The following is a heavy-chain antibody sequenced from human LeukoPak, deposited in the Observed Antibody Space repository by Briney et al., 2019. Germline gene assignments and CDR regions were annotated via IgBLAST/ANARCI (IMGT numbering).Heavy chain of an antibody. V-gene: IGHV3-30-3*01. J-gene: IGHJ5*02. CDR2: ISYDGSNK. D-gene: IGHD1-14*01. CDR3: ARDRANRSWFDP. CDR1: GFTFSGST. Sequence: PGGSLRLSCAASGFTFSGSTMHRVRQAPGKGLEWVAVISYDGSNKYYADSVKGRFTISRDNSKNTLYLQMNSLRAEDTAVYYCARDRANRSWFDPWGQGTLVTVSS.